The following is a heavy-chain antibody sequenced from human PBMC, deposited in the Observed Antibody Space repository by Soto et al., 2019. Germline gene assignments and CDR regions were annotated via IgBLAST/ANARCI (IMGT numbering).Heavy chain of an antibody. Sequence: EVQLVESGGDLVQPGGSLRLSCAASGFTSSDSYMDWVRQVPGKGLEWLGRIKNKANRYSTEYAASGRGRFTLSRDDSKNSVYLQMNSPKTDDTAVYYCATDKIGCYDYWGQGTVVTVSS. D-gene: IGHD2-15*01. V-gene: IGHV3-72*01. CDR1: GFTSSDSY. J-gene: IGHJ4*02. CDR3: ATDKIGCYDY. CDR2: IKNKANRYST.